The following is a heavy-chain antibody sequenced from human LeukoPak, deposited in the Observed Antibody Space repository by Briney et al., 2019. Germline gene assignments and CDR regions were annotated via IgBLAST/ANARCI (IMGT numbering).Heavy chain of an antibody. CDR2: MNPNSGNT. CDR1: GYTFTSYD. CDR3: ARGKYDFWSGSFDFDY. D-gene: IGHD3-3*01. V-gene: IGHV1-8*03. J-gene: IGHJ4*02. Sequence: ASVKVSCKASGYTFTSYDINWVRQATGQGLEWMGWMNPNSGNTGYAQKFQGRVTITRNTSISTAYMELSSLRSEDTAVYYCARGKYDFWSGSFDFDYWGQGTLVTVSS.